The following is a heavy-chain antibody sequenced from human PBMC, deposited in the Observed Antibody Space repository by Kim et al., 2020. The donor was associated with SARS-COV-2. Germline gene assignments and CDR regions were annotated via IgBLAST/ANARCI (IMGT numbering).Heavy chain of an antibody. V-gene: IGHV4-39*01. D-gene: IGHD2-15*01. CDR1: GGHINTSHYY. J-gene: IGHJ4*02. CDR3: ARRTEAGGYFDF. Sequence: SETLSLTCSVSGGHINTSHYYWAWIRQPPGKGLEWIGTIYHRGSTYYNPSLKSRVTISVDTSRNQFSLNLASVTDADAAVYYCARRTEAGGYFDFWGQGSPVTVAS. CDR2: IYHRGST.